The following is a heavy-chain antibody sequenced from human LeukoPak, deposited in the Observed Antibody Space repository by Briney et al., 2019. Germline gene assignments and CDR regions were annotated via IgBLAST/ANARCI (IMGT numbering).Heavy chain of an antibody. CDR2: INHSGST. CDR3: ARVRYYGSGSFDY. CDR1: GGSFSGYY. J-gene: IGHJ4*02. V-gene: IGHV4-34*01. Sequence: SETLSLTCAVYGGSFSGYYWSWIRQPPGKGLEYIGEINHSGSTNYNPSLKSRVTISVDTSKNQFSLKLSSVTAADTAVYYCARVRYYGSGSFDYWGQGTLVTVSS. D-gene: IGHD3-10*01.